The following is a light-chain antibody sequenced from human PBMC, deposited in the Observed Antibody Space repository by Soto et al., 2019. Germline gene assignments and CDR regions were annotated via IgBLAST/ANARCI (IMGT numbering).Light chain of an antibody. Sequence: DIVMTQTPLSLSVTPGQPASISCKSSQTLLHSNGKTYLYWYLQKPGQPPQLLIHGVSNRFSGVLDRFSGSESETDFTLKISRVEAEDVGVYYCMQSLNRPLTFGGGTKVEIK. CDR3: MQSLNRPLT. J-gene: IGKJ4*01. V-gene: IGKV2D-29*01. CDR2: GVS. CDR1: QTLLHSNGKTY.